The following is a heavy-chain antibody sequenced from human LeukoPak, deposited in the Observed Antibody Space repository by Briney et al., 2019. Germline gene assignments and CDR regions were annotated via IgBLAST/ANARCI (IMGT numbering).Heavy chain of an antibody. CDR1: GFTFSSYA. CDR3: AREVEAGRHTEFDY. V-gene: IGHV3-23*01. CDR2: IGGLGGST. Sequence: GGSLRLSCAASGFTFSSYAMSWVRQAPGKGLEWVSSIGGLGGSTFYAVSVKGRFTISRDNSKNTLYLQMNSLRAEDTAVYYCAREVEAGRHTEFDYWGQGTLVTVSS. D-gene: IGHD6-13*01. J-gene: IGHJ4*02.